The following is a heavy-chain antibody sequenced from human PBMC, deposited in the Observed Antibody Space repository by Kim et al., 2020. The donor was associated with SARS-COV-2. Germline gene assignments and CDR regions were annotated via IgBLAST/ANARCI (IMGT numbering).Heavy chain of an antibody. D-gene: IGHD3-10*02. Sequence: SETLSLTCTVSGVSISSYYWSWIRQPPGKGLEWVGYIYYSGSTNYNPSLKSRVTISVDTTKNQFYLKLSSVIAADTAVYYCATDVVRGMHICHYYGMDVWGQGTTVTVSS. V-gene: IGHV4-59*01. J-gene: IGHJ6*02. CDR1: GVSISSYY. CDR2: IYYSGST. CDR3: ATDVVRGMHICHYYGMDV.